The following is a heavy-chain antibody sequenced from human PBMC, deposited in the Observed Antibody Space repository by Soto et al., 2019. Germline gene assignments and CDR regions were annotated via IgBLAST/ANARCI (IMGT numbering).Heavy chain of an antibody. CDR3: ARAPMVLSRSYFDS. J-gene: IGHJ4*02. V-gene: IGHV4-59*01. CDR1: GGSISNFY. D-gene: IGHD2-8*01. CDR2: ISYSGNT. Sequence: SETLSLTCTVSGGSISNFYWSWIRQPPGKGLEWIGYISYSGNTNYNPSLKSRVSISVDTSKNQLSLNLTSVTAADTAVYYCARAPMVLSRSYFDSWGQGTLVTAPQ.